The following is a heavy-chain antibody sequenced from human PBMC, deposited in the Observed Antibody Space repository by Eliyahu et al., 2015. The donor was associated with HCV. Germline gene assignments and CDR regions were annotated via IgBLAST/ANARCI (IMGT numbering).Heavy chain of an antibody. Sequence: QVQLVQSGAEVKKPGASXKVSCKASGYTFTSYYMHWVRQAPGQGLEWMGIINPSGGSTSYAQKFQGRVTMTRDTSTSTVYMELSSLRSEDTAVYYCARDWTTRTYYYGMDVWGQGTTVTVSS. CDR3: ARDWTTRTYYYGMDV. CDR1: GYTFTSYY. V-gene: IGHV1-46*01. CDR2: INPSGGST. J-gene: IGHJ6*02. D-gene: IGHD4-11*01.